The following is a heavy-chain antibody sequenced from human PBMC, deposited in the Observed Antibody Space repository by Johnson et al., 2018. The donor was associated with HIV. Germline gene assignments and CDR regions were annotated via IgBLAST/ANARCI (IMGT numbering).Heavy chain of an antibody. CDR3: AKERRAPRAFDI. CDR2: ISYDGSNK. V-gene: IGHV3-30-3*02. J-gene: IGHJ3*02. Sequence: QVQLVESGGGVVQPGRCLRLSCAASGFTFSSYAMHWVRQAPGKGLEWVAVISYDGSNKYYADSVKGRFTISRDNSKSTFFLQMNSLTPEDTGVYYCAKERRAPRAFDIWGQGTMVTVSS. CDR1: GFTFSSYA.